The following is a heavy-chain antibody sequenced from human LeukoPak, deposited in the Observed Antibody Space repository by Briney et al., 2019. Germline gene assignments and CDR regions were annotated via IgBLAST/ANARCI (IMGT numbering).Heavy chain of an antibody. Sequence: GGSLRLSCAASGFTVSSNYMSWVRQAPGKGLEWVSVIHSGGSTYYADSVKGRFTISRDNSKNTLYLQMNSLRAEDTAVYYCARTRGGYDSGYYYYYMDVWGKGTTVTVSS. V-gene: IGHV3-66*02. D-gene: IGHD5-12*01. J-gene: IGHJ6*03. CDR3: ARTRGGYDSGYYYYYMDV. CDR1: GFTVSSNY. CDR2: IHSGGST.